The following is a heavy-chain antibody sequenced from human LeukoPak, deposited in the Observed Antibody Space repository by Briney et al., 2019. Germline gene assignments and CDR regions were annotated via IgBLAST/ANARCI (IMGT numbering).Heavy chain of an antibody. CDR2: ISSSSSYI. V-gene: IGHV3-21*01. CDR3: ARDIFVGYVYYFDY. J-gene: IGHJ4*02. D-gene: IGHD3-3*01. CDR1: GFTFSSYS. Sequence: GGSLRLSCAASGFTFSSYSMNWVRQAPGKGLEWVSSISSSSSYIYYADSVKGRFTISRDNAKNSLYLQMNSLRAEDTAVYYCARDIFVGYVYYFDYWGQGTLVTVSS.